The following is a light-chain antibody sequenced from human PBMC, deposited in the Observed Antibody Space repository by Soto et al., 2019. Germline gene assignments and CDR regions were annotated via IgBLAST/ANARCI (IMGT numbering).Light chain of an antibody. CDR2: LDSDGSH. CDR1: SGHSSYA. Sequence: QHVLTQSPSASASLGASVKLTCTLSSGHSSYAIAWHQQQPEQGPRYLMKLDSDGSHTKGDAIPDRFSGSSSGAERYLTISSLQSEDEADYYCQTWGTGIHVVFGGGTKLTVL. J-gene: IGLJ2*01. V-gene: IGLV4-69*01. CDR3: QTWGTGIHVV.